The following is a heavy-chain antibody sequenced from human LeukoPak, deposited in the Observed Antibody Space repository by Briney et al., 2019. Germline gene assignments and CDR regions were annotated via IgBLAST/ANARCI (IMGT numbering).Heavy chain of an antibody. V-gene: IGHV3-23*01. J-gene: IGHJ6*03. D-gene: IGHD6-19*01. CDR3: TKELHVAVAVADYYYFYMDV. CDR2: INGGGNTT. Sequence: GGSLRLSCAASGFAFSSFAVGWVRQSPGKGLEWLSTINGGGNTTFYADSVQGRFTISRDNSKNTLYLHMDSLRPDDTAIYYCTKELHVAVAVADYYYFYMDVWGRGTAVTVSS. CDR1: GFAFSSFA.